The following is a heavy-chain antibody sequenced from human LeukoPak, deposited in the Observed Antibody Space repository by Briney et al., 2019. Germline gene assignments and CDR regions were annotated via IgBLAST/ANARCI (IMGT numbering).Heavy chain of an antibody. Sequence: SVKVSCKASGGTFSSYAISWVRQAPGQGLEWMGGIIPIFGTTNYAQKFQGRVTITTDESTSTAYMELSSLRSEDTAVYYCARGRVGYYYMDVWGKGTTVTVSS. D-gene: IGHD3-10*01. V-gene: IGHV1-69*05. CDR3: ARGRVGYYYMDV. CDR2: IIPIFGTT. J-gene: IGHJ6*03. CDR1: GGTFSSYA.